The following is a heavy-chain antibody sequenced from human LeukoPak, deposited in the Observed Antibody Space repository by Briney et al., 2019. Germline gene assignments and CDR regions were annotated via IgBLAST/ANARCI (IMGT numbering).Heavy chain of an antibody. CDR2: IYSGGST. V-gene: IGHV3-53*01. J-gene: IGHJ3*02. Sequence: GGSLRLSCAASGFTVSSNYMSWVRQAPGKGLEWVSVIYSGGSTYYADSVKGRFTISRDNSKNTLYLQMNSLRAEDTAVYYCAREEEGDCTNGVCYTEGAFDIWGQGTMVTVSS. CDR1: GFTVSSNY. CDR3: AREEEGDCTNGVCYTEGAFDI. D-gene: IGHD2-8*01.